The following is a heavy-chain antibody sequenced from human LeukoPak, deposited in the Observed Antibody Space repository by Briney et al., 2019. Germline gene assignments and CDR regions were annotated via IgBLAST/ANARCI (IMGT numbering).Heavy chain of an antibody. CDR1: GFTFSSYS. D-gene: IGHD6-19*01. J-gene: IGHJ4*02. V-gene: IGHV3-21*01. CDR3: ATAQWLAPGGFDY. CDR2: ISSSSSYI. Sequence: PGGSLRLSCAASGFTFSSYSMNWVRQAPGKGLEWVSSISSSSSYIYYADSVKGRFTISRDNAKNSLYLQMNSLRAEDTAVYYCATAQWLAPGGFDYWGQGTLVTVSS.